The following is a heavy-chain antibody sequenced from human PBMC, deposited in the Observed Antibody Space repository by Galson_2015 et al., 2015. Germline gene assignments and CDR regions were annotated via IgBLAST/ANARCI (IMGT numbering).Heavy chain of an antibody. Sequence: QSGAEVKKPGASVEVSCTGSGYTFTSYGINWVRQAPGQGLEWMGWISANNGNAKYAQKLQGRVSMTTDTSASTAYMELRSLGSDDTAVYYCARGGDYRSSWDYFDYWGQGTLVTVSS. D-gene: IGHD6-13*01. J-gene: IGHJ4*02. CDR1: GYTFTSYG. V-gene: IGHV1-18*04. CDR2: ISANNGNA. CDR3: ARGGDYRSSWDYFDY.